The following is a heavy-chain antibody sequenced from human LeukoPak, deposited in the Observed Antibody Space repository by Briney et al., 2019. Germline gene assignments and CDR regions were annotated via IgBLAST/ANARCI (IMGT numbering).Heavy chain of an antibody. CDR3: ARGGYCSGGSCYSLTRFGP. CDR2: IYYSGST. V-gene: IGHV4-59*01. D-gene: IGHD2-15*01. CDR1: GGSISSYY. J-gene: IGHJ5*02. Sequence: SETLSLTCTVSGGSISSYYWSRIRQPPGKGLEWIGYIYYSGSTNYNPSLKSRVTISVDTSKNQFSLKLSSVTAADTAVYYCARGGYCSGGSCYSLTRFGPWGQGTLVTVSS.